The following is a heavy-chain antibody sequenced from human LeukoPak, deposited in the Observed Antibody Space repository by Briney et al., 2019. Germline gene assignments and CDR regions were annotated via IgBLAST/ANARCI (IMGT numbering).Heavy chain of an antibody. Sequence: GASVKVSCKASGYTFTSYDINWVRQATGQGLEWMGWMNPNSGNTGYAQKFQGRVTMTRNTSISTAYMELSSLRSEDTAVYYCASPVAGKGSFDYWGQGTLVTVSS. D-gene: IGHD6-19*01. CDR2: MNPNSGNT. CDR1: GYTFTSYD. J-gene: IGHJ4*02. V-gene: IGHV1-8*01. CDR3: ASPVAGKGSFDY.